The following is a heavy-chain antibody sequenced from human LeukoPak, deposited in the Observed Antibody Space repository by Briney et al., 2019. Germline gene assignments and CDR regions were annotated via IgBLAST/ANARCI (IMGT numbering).Heavy chain of an antibody. Sequence: GGSLRLSCAASGFTFNNASMSWVRQAPGKGLEWVGPIKSKTDGGTTDYAATVKGRFTISRDDSKNTLLLQMNSRKTEDTAVYHCSTVGSGEEYWGQGTLVTVSS. V-gene: IGHV3-15*01. CDR2: IKSKTDGGTT. CDR3: STVGSGEEY. D-gene: IGHD1-26*01. CDR1: GFTFNNAS. J-gene: IGHJ4*02.